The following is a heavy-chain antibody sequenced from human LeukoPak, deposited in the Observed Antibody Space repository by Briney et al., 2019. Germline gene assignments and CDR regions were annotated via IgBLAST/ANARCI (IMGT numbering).Heavy chain of an antibody. V-gene: IGHV5-51*01. Sequence: GESLKISCKGSGYSFTSYWIGRVRQMPGKGLEWVGIIYPGDSDTRYSPSFQGQVTVSADKSISTAYLQWSSLKASDTAMYYCARHSFTETPEDYWGQGTLVTVSS. CDR3: ARHSFTETPEDY. CDR1: GYSFTSYW. J-gene: IGHJ4*02. D-gene: IGHD4-17*01. CDR2: IYPGDSDT.